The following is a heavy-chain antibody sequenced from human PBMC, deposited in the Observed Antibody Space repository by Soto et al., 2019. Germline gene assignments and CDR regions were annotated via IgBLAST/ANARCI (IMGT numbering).Heavy chain of an antibody. V-gene: IGHV4-34*01. D-gene: IGHD6-19*01. Sequence: SETLCLTCAVYGGSFSGYYWSWIRQPPGKGLEWIGEINHSGSTNYNPSLKSRVTISVDTSKNQFSLKLSSVTAADTAVYYCACIRYSSGWYGKDYWGQGTLVTVSS. CDR1: GGSFSGYY. J-gene: IGHJ4*02. CDR2: INHSGST. CDR3: ACIRYSSGWYGKDY.